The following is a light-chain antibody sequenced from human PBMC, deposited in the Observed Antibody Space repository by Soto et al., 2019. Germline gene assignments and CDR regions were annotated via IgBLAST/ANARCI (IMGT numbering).Light chain of an antibody. CDR1: QSISSW. Sequence: DIQMTQSPSTLSASVGDRVTITCGASQSISSWLAWYQQKPGKAPKLLIYKASSLESGVPSRFSGSGSGTEFTLTISSLQPDDFATYYCQQYNSYLLTFGGGTKVDI. CDR3: QQYNSYLLT. V-gene: IGKV1-5*03. J-gene: IGKJ4*01. CDR2: KAS.